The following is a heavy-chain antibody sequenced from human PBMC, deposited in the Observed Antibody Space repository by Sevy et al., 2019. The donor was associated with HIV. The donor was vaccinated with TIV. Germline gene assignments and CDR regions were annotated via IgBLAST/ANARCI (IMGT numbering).Heavy chain of an antibody. CDR3: ARGGDFNDRSAKRDFDY. CDR1: GFTFSNYG. Sequence: GGSLRLSCAASGFTFSNYGMHWVRQAPGKGLEWVAVIWNDGSNKYYADSVKDRFTISRDNSKNTLYLQMNSLRVEDTALYFSARGGDFNDRSAKRDFDYWGQGTLVTVSS. D-gene: IGHD3-22*01. CDR2: IWNDGSNK. V-gene: IGHV3-33*01. J-gene: IGHJ4*02.